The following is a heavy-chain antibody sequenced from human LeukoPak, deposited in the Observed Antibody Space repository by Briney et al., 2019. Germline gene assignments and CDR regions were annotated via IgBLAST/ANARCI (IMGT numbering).Heavy chain of an antibody. CDR3: AKSSGYYYHYFYY. J-gene: IGHJ4*02. V-gene: IGHV3-48*01. CDR2: ISNSGSMI. CDR1: GLTFSSYN. D-gene: IGHD3-22*01. Sequence: GGSLRLSCAVSGLTFSSYNMNWVRQAPGKGLEWVSYISNSGSMIYYADSVKGRFTLSRDNSKNTLYLQMNSLRAEDTAVYYCAKSSGYYYHYFYYWGQGTLVTVSS.